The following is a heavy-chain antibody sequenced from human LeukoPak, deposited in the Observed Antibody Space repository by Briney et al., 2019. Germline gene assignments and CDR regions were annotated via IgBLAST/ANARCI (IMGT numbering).Heavy chain of an antibody. CDR2: IYSGGST. D-gene: IGHD3-10*01. CDR3: ARDRTGIWFGDYHGMDV. Sequence: GGSLRLSCAASGFTFSSYSMNWVRQAPGKGLEWVSVIYSGGSTYYADSVKGRFTISRDNSKNTLYLQMNSLRAEDTAVYYCARDRTGIWFGDYHGMDVWGQGTTVTVSS. J-gene: IGHJ6*02. V-gene: IGHV3-66*01. CDR1: GFTFSSYS.